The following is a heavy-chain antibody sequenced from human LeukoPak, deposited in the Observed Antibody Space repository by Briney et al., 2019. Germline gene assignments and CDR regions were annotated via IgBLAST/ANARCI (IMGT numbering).Heavy chain of an antibody. V-gene: IGHV3-23*01. J-gene: IGHJ4*02. CDR1: GFTFSNAW. CDR2: ISGSGDST. Sequence: PGGSLRLSCAASGFTFSNAWMSWVRQAPGKGLEWVSTISGSGDSTYYADSVKGRFTISRDNSKNTLYLQMNSLRAEDTAVYYCARDRGYSCGYWGQGTLVTVSS. CDR3: ARDRGYSCGY. D-gene: IGHD5-18*01.